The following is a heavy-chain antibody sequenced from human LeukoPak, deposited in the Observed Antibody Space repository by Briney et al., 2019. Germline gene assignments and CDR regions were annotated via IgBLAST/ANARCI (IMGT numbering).Heavy chain of an antibody. CDR1: GYTFTGYY. Sequence: ASVKVSCKPSGYTFTGYYLHWVRQAPGQAFEWMGCMNPNTGATMYSQKFQGRVTMSRDTSISTAYMDLNSLRSDDSAVYYCARDRVGSGWPRPFYFEFWGQGSLVTVSS. J-gene: IGHJ4*02. CDR3: ARDRVGSGWPRPFYFEF. CDR2: MNPNTGAT. V-gene: IGHV1-2*02. D-gene: IGHD6-19*01.